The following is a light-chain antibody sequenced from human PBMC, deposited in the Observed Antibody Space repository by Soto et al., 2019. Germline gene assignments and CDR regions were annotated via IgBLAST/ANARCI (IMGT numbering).Light chain of an antibody. V-gene: IGKV3-11*01. CDR2: DAS. J-gene: IGKJ4*01. CDR1: QSVGDY. CDR3: QQHEDWPRA. Sequence: PCERATLSCRASQSVGDYLGWYQQKPGQAPRLLIYDASQRATGVPARFSASGSGTDFTLTISSLEPEDFAIYYCQQHEDWPRAFGGGTKVEF.